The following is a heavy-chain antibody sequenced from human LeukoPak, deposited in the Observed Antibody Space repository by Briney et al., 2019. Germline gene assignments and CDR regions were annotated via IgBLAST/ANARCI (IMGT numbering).Heavy chain of an antibody. V-gene: IGHV3-21*01. D-gene: IGHD6-13*01. CDR2: ISSSSSYI. J-gene: IGHJ4*02. CDR1: GFTFSSYS. Sequence: KPGGSLRLSCAASGFTFSSYSMNWVRQAPGKGLEWVSSISSSSSYIYYADSVKGRFTISRDNAKNSLYLQMNSLRAEDTAVYYWARGGGGYSSSFDYWGQGTLVTVSS. CDR3: ARGGGGYSSSFDY.